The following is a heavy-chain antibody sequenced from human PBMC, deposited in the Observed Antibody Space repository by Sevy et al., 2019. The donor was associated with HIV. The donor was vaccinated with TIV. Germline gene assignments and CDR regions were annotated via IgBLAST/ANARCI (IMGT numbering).Heavy chain of an antibody. CDR2: ITGSSTTI. CDR1: GFTFSNYA. D-gene: IGHD4-17*01. Sequence: GGSLRLSCAASGFTFSNYALTWVRQAPGKGLDWVSSITGSSTTIYYADSVKGRFTVSRDNSNNTLYLHINSLRAEDTAVYYCARDGLYGGNFEYFKPWGQGTLVTV. J-gene: IGHJ1*01. CDR3: ARDGLYGGNFEYFKP. V-gene: IGHV3-23*01.